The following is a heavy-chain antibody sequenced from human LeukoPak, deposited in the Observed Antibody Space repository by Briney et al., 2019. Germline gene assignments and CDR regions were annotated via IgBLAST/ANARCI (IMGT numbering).Heavy chain of an antibody. Sequence: GGSLRLSCAASGFAFSGYVMTWVRQAPGKGLEWVSAISGSGGSPYYADSVKGRFTISRDNSKNTLYLQMNSLRAEDTAAYYCAKTYDSGSYDFDYWGQGTLVTVSS. CDR2: ISGSGGSP. CDR1: GFAFSGYV. D-gene: IGHD5-12*01. V-gene: IGHV3-23*01. CDR3: AKTYDSGSYDFDY. J-gene: IGHJ4*02.